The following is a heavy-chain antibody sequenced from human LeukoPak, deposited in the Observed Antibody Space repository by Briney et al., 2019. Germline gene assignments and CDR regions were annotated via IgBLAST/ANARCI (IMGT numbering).Heavy chain of an antibody. V-gene: IGHV4-59*01. CDR2: VYYTGDT. D-gene: IGHD5-18*01. CDR1: GGSISNYY. CDR3: ARAGYSYGTGYYFDY. Sequence: SETLSLTCTVSGGSISNYYWTWIRQPPGKGLEWIGFVYYTGDTNYNPSLKSRVTISLHTSQNQFSLKLSSVTAADTAVYYCARAGYSYGTGYYFDYWGQGTLVTVS. J-gene: IGHJ4*02.